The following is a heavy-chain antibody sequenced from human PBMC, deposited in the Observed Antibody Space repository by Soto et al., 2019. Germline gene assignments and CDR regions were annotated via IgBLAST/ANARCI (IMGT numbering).Heavy chain of an antibody. CDR3: ASSGYSGYDPPYYYYYGMDV. CDR1: GYSFTSYW. CDR2: IYPGDSDT. Sequence: PGESLKISCKGSGYSFTSYWIGWVRQMPWKGLEWMGIIYPGDSDTRYSPSFQGQVTISADKSISTAYLQWSSLKASDTAMYYCASSGYSGYDPPYYYYYGMDVWGQGTTVTVSS. V-gene: IGHV5-51*01. D-gene: IGHD5-12*01. J-gene: IGHJ6*02.